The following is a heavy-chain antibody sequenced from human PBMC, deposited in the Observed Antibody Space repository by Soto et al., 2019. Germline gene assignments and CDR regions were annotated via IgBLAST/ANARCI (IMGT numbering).Heavy chain of an antibody. CDR2: INAGNGNT. V-gene: IGHV1-3*01. J-gene: IGHJ4*02. CDR3: ARGPGGPDGPGDY. Sequence: QVQLVQSGAEVKKPGASVKVSCKASGYTFTSYAMHWVRQAPGQRLEWMGWINAGNGNTKYSQKFQGRVTITRDTSASTAYMELSSLRSEDTAVYCCARGPGGPDGPGDYWGQGTLGTVSS. CDR1: GYTFTSYA. D-gene: IGHD2-15*01.